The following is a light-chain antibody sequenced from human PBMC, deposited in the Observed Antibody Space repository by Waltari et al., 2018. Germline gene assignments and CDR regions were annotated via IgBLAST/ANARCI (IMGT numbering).Light chain of an antibody. CDR3: SSYATSNTVV. CDR2: DVS. Sequence: QSALTQPASVSGSPGPSITISCTGTNSDIDAYDYVSWYQQHPGKAPKLILYDVSGRPSGISNRFSGSKSDNTASLTISGLQDEDEADYYCSSYATSNTVVFGGGTKVTVL. V-gene: IGLV2-14*03. J-gene: IGLJ2*01. CDR1: NSDIDAYDY.